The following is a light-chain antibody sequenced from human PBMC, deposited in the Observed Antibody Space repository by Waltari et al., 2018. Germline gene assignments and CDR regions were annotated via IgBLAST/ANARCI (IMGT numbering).Light chain of an antibody. CDR1: SSDVGGYNY. CDR2: EVS. CDR3: SSHGGSNKFYV. J-gene: IGLJ1*01. V-gene: IGLV2-8*01. Sequence: QSALTQPPSASGSPGQSVTISCSGTSSDVGGYNYVSWYQQHPGKAPKLMIYEVSKRPSGVPDRFSASKSGNTASLTVSGLQAEDEADYYCSSHGGSNKFYVFGTGTKVTVL.